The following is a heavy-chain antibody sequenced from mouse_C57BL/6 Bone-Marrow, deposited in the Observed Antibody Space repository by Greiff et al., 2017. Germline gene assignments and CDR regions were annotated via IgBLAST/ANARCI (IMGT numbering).Heavy chain of an antibody. CDR3: ARSHYYGSPYWYFDV. J-gene: IGHJ1*03. CDR1: GYTFTNYW. V-gene: IGHV1-63*01. Sequence: VQLQESGAELVRPGTSVKMSCKASGYTFTNYWIGWAKQRPGHGLEWIGDIYPGGGYTNYNEKFKGKATLTADKSSSTAYMQFSSLTSEDSAIYYCARSHYYGSPYWYFDVWGTGTTVTVSS. D-gene: IGHD1-1*01. CDR2: IYPGGGYT.